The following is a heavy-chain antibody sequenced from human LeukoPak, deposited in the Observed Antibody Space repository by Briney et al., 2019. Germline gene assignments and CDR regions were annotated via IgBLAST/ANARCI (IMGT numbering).Heavy chain of an antibody. CDR3: ARSSYSGSSRAFDY. D-gene: IGHD1-26*01. V-gene: IGHV4-61*02. CDR1: GGSISSGDYY. J-gene: IGHJ4*02. CDR2: IYTSGST. Sequence: SETLSLTCTVSGGSISSGDYYWSWIRQPAGKGLEWIGRIYTSGSTNYSPSLKSRVTISVDTSKNQFSLKLSSVTAADTAVYYCARSSYSGSSRAFDYWGQGTLVTVSS.